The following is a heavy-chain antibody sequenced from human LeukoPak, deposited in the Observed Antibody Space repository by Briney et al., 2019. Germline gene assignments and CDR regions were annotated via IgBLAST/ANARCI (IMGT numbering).Heavy chain of an antibody. D-gene: IGHD5-18*01. J-gene: IGHJ4*02. V-gene: IGHV5-51*01. CDR2: IYPGDADP. CDR3: ARRHKRGAYCYGVDY. CDR1: GYSFTTYW. Sequence: AYLKISGKGSGYSFTTYWIAWVRQMPGKGLEWMGIIYPGDADPRYSPSFQGQVTISADKSISTAYVQWNSLKASDTAMYYCARRHKRGAYCYGVDYWGQGTLVTVSS.